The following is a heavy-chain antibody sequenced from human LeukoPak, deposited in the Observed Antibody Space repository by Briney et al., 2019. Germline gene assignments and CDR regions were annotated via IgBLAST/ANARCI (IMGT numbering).Heavy chain of an antibody. V-gene: IGHV3-7*01. CDR3: AREGYYFAMDV. CDR1: GFTFSSYW. J-gene: IGHJ6*02. CDR2: IKQDGSEK. Sequence: GGSLRLSCAASGFTFSSYWMRWVRQAPGKGLEWVANIKQDGSEKNYVDSVKGRFTISRDNAKSSLYLQMNGLRAEDTAVYYCAREGYYFAMDVCGQGTTVTVSS.